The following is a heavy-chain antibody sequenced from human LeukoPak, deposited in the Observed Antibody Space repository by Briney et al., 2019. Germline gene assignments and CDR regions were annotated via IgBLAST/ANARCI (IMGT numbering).Heavy chain of an antibody. D-gene: IGHD6-13*01. CDR2: IYHSGSP. V-gene: IGHV4-4*02. J-gene: IGHJ4*02. Sequence: SETLSLTCAVSGGSITSSDWWSWVRQPPGKGLEWIGEIYHSGSPNYNPSLKSRVIISLDKSKSQFSLRLSSVTAADTAVYYCARVRGAAGTSYFDSWGQGTLVTVS. CDR3: ARVRGAAGTSYFDS. CDR1: GGSITSSDW.